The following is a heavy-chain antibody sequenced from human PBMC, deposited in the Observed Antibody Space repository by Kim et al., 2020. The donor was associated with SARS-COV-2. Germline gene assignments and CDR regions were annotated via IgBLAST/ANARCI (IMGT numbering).Heavy chain of an antibody. CDR3: AKRVGDTGSGYMDV. Sequence: GGSLRLSCASSGFTFSNYGMNWVRQAPGKGPEWVSAISNSGSTFEADSVKGRFTISRDNSKNTLYLQMNSLRAEDTAVYYCAKRVGDTGSGYMDVWGQGTTVPVSS. D-gene: IGHD3-10*01. J-gene: IGHJ6*02. CDR1: GFTFSNYG. V-gene: IGHV3-23*01. CDR2: ISNSGST.